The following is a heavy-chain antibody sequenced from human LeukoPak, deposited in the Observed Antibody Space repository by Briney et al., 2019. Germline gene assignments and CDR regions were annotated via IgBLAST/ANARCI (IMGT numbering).Heavy chain of an antibody. CDR1: ESTFTSNP. CDR3: AKGDSRVRGNWFDP. V-gene: IGHV3-23*01. J-gene: IGHJ5*02. Sequence: PGGSLNPPFQAPESTFTSNPWSWFRKPQGKGLDWAQPISGSGGSTYYADSVKGRFTISRDNSKNTLYLQMNSLRAEDTAVYYCAKGDSRVRGNWFDPWGQGTLVTVSS. CDR2: ISGSGGST. D-gene: IGHD3-10*01.